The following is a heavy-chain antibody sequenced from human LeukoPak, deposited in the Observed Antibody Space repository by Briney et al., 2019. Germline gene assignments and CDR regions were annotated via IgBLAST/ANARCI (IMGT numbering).Heavy chain of an antibody. J-gene: IGHJ4*02. Sequence: GGSLRPSCAAYGFTFRSYWMHSVRQAPGGGLVWDSRLNSDGSCTSYADSVRGRFTISRDNAKNTLYLRRNSLRAEDTAIYYCARVRDYVWESYDYFDNRGQGALVTVSS. V-gene: IGHV3-74*01. CDR2: LNSDGSCT. D-gene: IGHD3-16*01. CDR1: GFTFRSYW. CDR3: ARVRDYVWESYDYFDN.